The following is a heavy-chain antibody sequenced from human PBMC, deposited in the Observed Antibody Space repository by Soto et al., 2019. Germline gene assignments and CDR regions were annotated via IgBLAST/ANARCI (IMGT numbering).Heavy chain of an antibody. CDR1: GGSISSYY. CDR3: ARDTRICTNGVCYTDYYYYGMDV. J-gene: IGHJ6*02. CDR2: IYYSGST. D-gene: IGHD2-8*01. V-gene: IGHV4-59*01. Sequence: SETLSLTCTVSGGSISSYYWSWIRQPPGKGLEWIGYIYYSGSTNYNPSLKSRVTISVDTSKNQFSLKLSSVTAADTAVYYCARDTRICTNGVCYTDYYYYGMDVWGQGTTVTVSS.